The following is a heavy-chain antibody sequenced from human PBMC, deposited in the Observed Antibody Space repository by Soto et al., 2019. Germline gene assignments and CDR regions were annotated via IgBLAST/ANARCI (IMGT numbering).Heavy chain of an antibody. J-gene: IGHJ4*02. CDR3: ARDRDGYNIPYFDY. V-gene: IGHV1-3*01. CDR1: GYTFTSYA. Sequence: ASVKVPCKASGYTFTSYAMHWVRQAPGQRLEWMGWINAGNGNTKYSQKFQGRVTITRDTSASTAYMELSSLRSEDTAVYYCARDRDGYNIPYFDYWGQGTLVTVSS. D-gene: IGHD5-12*01. CDR2: INAGNGNT.